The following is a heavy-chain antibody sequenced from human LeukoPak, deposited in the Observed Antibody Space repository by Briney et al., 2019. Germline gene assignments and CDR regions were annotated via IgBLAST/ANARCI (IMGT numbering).Heavy chain of an antibody. Sequence: PSETLSLTCSVTGYSISSGFYWGWIRPPPGKGLEWIGIIYHSGSTYYNPSLKSRVTISIDTSKNHFSLKLSSVTAADTAVYYCARGVGVDKFYYWGQGTLVTVSS. J-gene: IGHJ4*02. D-gene: IGHD1-26*01. CDR1: GYSISSGFY. CDR3: ARGVGVDKFYY. CDR2: IYHSGST. V-gene: IGHV4-38-2*02.